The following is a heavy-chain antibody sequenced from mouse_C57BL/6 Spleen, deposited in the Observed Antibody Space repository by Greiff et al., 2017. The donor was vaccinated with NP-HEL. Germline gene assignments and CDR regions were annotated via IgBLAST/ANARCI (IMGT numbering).Heavy chain of an antibody. CDR1: GFTFSSYA. CDR3: TRDGYYDWYFDV. D-gene: IGHD2-3*01. V-gene: IGHV5-9-1*02. J-gene: IGHJ1*03. CDR2: ISSGGDYI. Sequence: DVQLQESGEGLVKPGGSLKLSCAASGFTFSSYAMSWVRQTPEKRLEWVAYISSGGDYIYYADTVKGRFTISRDNARNTLYLQMSSLKSEDTAMYYCTRDGYYDWYFDVWGTGTTVTVSS.